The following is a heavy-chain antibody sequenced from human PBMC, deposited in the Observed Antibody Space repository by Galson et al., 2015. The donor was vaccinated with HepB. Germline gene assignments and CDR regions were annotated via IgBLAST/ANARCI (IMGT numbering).Heavy chain of an antibody. CDR1: GFTFSSYN. D-gene: IGHD7-27*01. V-gene: IGHV3-21*01. CDR3: VRDPPLGTPFDH. J-gene: IGHJ4*02. Sequence: SLRLSCAASGFTFSSYNMNWVRQAPGKGLEWVASISSSSDYTYYADSLRGRFTISRDNAKNSLHLHMNSLRPEDTAVYYCVRDPPLGTPFDHWGQGTLVTVSS. CDR2: ISSSSDYT.